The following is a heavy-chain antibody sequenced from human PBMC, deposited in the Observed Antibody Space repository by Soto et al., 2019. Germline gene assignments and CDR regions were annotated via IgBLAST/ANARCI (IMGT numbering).Heavy chain of an antibody. J-gene: IGHJ5*02. D-gene: IGHD2-15*01. V-gene: IGHV4-59*01. CDR3: ARSGVGYCSGGSCYGWFDP. Sequence: TLSLTCTVSGGSISSYYWSWIRQPPGKGLEWIGYIYYSGSTNYNPSLKSRVTISVDTSKNQFSLKLSSVTAADTAVYYCARSGVGYCSGGSCYGWFDPWGQGTLVTVSS. CDR2: IYYSGST. CDR1: GGSISSYY.